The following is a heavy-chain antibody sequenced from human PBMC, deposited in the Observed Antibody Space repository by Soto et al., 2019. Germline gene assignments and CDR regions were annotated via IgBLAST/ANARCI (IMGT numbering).Heavy chain of an antibody. Sequence: QLQLQESGPGLVKPSETLSLTCTVSGGSISSSSYYWGWIRQPPGKGLEWIGSIYYIVSTYYNPSLKSRVTISVDTSKNQFSLKLSSVTAADTAVYYCARHRSIAARPWISWGQGTLVTVS. CDR3: ARHRSIAARPWIS. CDR1: GGSISSSSYY. CDR2: IYYIVST. J-gene: IGHJ4*02. D-gene: IGHD6-6*01. V-gene: IGHV4-39*01.